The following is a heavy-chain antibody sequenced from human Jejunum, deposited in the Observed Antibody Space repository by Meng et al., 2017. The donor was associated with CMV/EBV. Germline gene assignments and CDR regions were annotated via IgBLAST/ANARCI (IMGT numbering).Heavy chain of an antibody. J-gene: IGHJ5*01. D-gene: IGHD6-6*01. CDR1: ATFNNCA. Sequence: ATFNNCAINWVRLAPGQGLEYMRGTLPIYGTSNYAQKFKGRVTITTDGTTNTAYMELTSLRSDDTAIYYCAIKEQYGSSLWDNWFESWGLGTLVTVSS. CDR3: AIKEQYGSSLWDNWFES. CDR2: TLPIYGTS. V-gene: IGHV1-69*05.